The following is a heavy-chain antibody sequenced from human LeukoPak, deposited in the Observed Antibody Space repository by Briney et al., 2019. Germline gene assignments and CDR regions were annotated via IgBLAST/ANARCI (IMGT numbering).Heavy chain of an antibody. CDR2: ISSSSSTI. D-gene: IGHD6-19*01. J-gene: IGHJ4*02. CDR1: GFTFSSYS. CDR3: ARGLGSGWSK. Sequence: PGGSLRLSCAASGFTFSSYSMNWVRQAPGKGLEWVSYISSSSSTIYYADSVKGRFTISRDNAKNSLYLQMNSLRAEDTAVYYCARGLGSGWSKWGQGTLVTVSS. V-gene: IGHV3-48*01.